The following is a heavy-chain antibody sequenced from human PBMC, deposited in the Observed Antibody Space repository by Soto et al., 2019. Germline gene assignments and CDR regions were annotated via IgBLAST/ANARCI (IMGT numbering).Heavy chain of an antibody. CDR1: RFTFSGYS. V-gene: IGHV3-23*01. J-gene: IGHJ4*02. Sequence: EVQLLESGGGLVQPGGSLRVSCAASRFTFSGYSMSWVRQAPGKGLEWVSGISGSGGSTYYADSVKGRFTISRDNSESTLFLQMNSLRAEDTALYYCAKSYGDTWKHYYFDYWGQGTLVTVSS. D-gene: IGHD3-3*02. CDR3: AKSYGDTWKHYYFDY. CDR2: ISGSGGST.